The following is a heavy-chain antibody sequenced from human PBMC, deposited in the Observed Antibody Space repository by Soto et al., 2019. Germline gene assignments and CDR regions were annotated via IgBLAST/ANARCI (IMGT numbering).Heavy chain of an antibody. CDR3: ARQPERPSYFDY. D-gene: IGHD6-13*01. Sequence: PSETLSLTCAVSGASFRDFFWSWVRQPPGKGLEWIGEINHSGGTSYNPSLKSRVSMSVDTSRNQFSLKLTSVTAADRAVYYCARQPERPSYFDYWGQGILVTVSS. V-gene: IGHV4-34*01. CDR1: GASFRDFF. J-gene: IGHJ4*02. CDR2: INHSGGT.